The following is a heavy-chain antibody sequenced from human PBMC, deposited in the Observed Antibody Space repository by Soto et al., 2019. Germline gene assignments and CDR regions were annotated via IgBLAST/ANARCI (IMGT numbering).Heavy chain of an antibody. J-gene: IGHJ4*02. D-gene: IGHD3-3*01. CDR2: IYYSGST. CDR3: AKGVITIFGVVFAF. Sequence: RWIMQTPGKGLEWIGYIYYSGSTNYNPSLKSRVTISVDTSKNQFSLKLSSVTAADTAVYYCAKGVITIFGVVFAFRGKGTPVPGS. V-gene: IGHV4-59*01.